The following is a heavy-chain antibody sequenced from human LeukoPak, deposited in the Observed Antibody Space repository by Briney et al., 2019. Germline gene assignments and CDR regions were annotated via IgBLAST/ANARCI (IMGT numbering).Heavy chain of an antibody. J-gene: IGHJ6*03. D-gene: IGHD5-18*01. CDR3: AKEGGYRYLPPYYYYMDV. Sequence: GGSLRLSCAASGFTFSSYAMTWVRQAPGKGLEWVSLIYSGGSTYYADSVKGRFTISRDNSKNTLYLQMNSLRAEDTAVYYCAKEGGYRYLPPYYYYMDVWGKGATVTVSS. V-gene: IGHV3-23*03. CDR2: IYSGGST. CDR1: GFTFSSYA.